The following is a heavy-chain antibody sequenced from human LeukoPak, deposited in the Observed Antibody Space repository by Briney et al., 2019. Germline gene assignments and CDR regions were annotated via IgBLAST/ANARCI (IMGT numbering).Heavy chain of an antibody. CDR3: ARAETPYSSGWYVFDY. CDR2: IYYSGST. Sequence: KPSETPSLTCTVSGGSISSYYWSWIRQPPGKGLEWIGYIYYSGSTNYNPSLKSRVTISVDTSKNQFSLRLSSVTAADTAVYYCARAETPYSSGWYVFDYWGQGTLVTVSS. D-gene: IGHD6-19*01. CDR1: GGSISSYY. V-gene: IGHV4-59*01. J-gene: IGHJ4*02.